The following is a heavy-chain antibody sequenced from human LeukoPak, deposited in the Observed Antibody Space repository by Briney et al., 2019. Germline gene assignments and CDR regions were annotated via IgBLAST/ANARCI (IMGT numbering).Heavy chain of an antibody. Sequence: PSETLSLTCTVSGGSISSGDYYWSWIRQPPGKGLEWIGYMYYSGSTYYNPSLKSRVTISVDTSKNQFSLRLSSVTAADTAVYYCTRGGELMNFWGQGSLVTVSS. J-gene: IGHJ4*02. CDR3: TRGGELMNF. D-gene: IGHD1-26*01. CDR1: GGSISSGDYY. V-gene: IGHV4-30-4*08. CDR2: MYYSGST.